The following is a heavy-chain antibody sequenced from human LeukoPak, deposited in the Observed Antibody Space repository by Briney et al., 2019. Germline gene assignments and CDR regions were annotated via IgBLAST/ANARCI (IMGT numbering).Heavy chain of an antibody. Sequence: ASVKVSCKASGYTFTSYDINWVRQATGQELEWMGWMNPNSGNTGYAQKFQGRVTMTRNTSISTAYMELSSLRSEDTAVYYCASSNARVGATSPLDYWGQGTLVTVSS. CDR2: MNPNSGNT. CDR3: ASSNARVGATSPLDY. CDR1: GYTFTSYD. D-gene: IGHD1-26*01. J-gene: IGHJ4*02. V-gene: IGHV1-8*01.